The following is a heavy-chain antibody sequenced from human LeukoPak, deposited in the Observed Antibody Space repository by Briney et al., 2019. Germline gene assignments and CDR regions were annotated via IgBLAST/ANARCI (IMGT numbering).Heavy chain of an antibody. CDR1: GYTFTSYY. J-gene: IGHJ3*02. CDR2: IDPSAGRT. V-gene: IGHV1-46*01. CDR3: ARARSRGAFDI. Sequence: ASVKVSCKASGYTFTSYYMHWVRQAPGQGLEWMGLIDPSAGRTSYAQNFQGRVTMTRDTSASTVYMDPSSLRSEDTAVYYCARARSRGAFDIWGQGTMVTVSS.